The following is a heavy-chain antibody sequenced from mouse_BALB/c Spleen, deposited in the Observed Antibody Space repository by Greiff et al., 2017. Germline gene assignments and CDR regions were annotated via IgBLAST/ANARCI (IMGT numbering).Heavy chain of an antibody. Sequence: EVQLVESGGGLVKPGGSLKLSCAASGFTFSSYAMSWVRQSPEKRLEWVAEISSGGSYTYYPDTVTGRFTISRDNAKNTLYLEMSSLRSEDTAMYYCARGGKNAMDYWGQGTSVTVSS. V-gene: IGHV5-9-4*01. CDR2: ISSGGSYT. CDR3: ARGGKNAMDY. CDR1: GFTFSSYA. D-gene: IGHD2-1*01. J-gene: IGHJ4*01.